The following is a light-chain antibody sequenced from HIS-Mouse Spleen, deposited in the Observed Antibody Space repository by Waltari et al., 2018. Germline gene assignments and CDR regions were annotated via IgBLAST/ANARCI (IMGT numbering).Light chain of an antibody. CDR1: QGISRY. CDR3: QQLNSYPPT. V-gene: IGKV1-9*01. CDR2: AAS. J-gene: IGKJ1*01. Sequence: DIQLTHSPCFLSASVGARVPITRRPSQGISRYLAWYQQKPATAPKLLIYAASTLHRRVPSRFSGSGSETEFTLTISSQQPEDFSTYCCQQLNSYPPTFGQGTKVEIK.